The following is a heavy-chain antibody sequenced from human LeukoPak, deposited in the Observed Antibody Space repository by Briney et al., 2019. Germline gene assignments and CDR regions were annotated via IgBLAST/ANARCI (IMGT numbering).Heavy chain of an antibody. CDR3: ARSRQASGLFNS. V-gene: IGHV4-30-2*06. Sequence: PSQTLSLACTVSGYAITSGGFSWNWIRQSPGKGLEWIGCIYDRGPAYYNPSLKSRFTISVDRPKNQFFLNVTSLTAADTAVYFCARSRQASGLFNSWGQGTLVVVSS. D-gene: IGHD3-10*01. CDR1: GYAITSGGFS. CDR2: IYDRGPA. J-gene: IGHJ5*01.